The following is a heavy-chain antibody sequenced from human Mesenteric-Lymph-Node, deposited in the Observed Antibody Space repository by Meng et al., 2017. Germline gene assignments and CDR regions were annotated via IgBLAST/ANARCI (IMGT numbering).Heavy chain of an antibody. D-gene: IGHD1-26*01. CDR1: GYSFTSYW. CDR3: ARGDSGSYYFPYPDY. V-gene: IGHV5-51*01. Sequence: GESLKISCKGSGYSFTSYWIGWVRQMPGKGLEWMGIIYPGDSDTRYSPSFQGQVTISADKSISTAYLQWSSLKASDTAMYYCARGDSGSYYFPYPDYWGQGTLVTVSS. CDR2: IYPGDSDT. J-gene: IGHJ4*02.